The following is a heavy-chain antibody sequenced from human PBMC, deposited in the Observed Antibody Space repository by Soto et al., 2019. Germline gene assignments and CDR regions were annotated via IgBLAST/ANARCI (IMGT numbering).Heavy chain of an antibody. CDR1: GYTFTGYY. CDR3: ARAGYSSSWPDY. D-gene: IGHD6-13*01. CDR2: INPNSGGT. Sequence: GASVKVSCKASGYTFTGYYMHWVRQAPGQGLEWMGWINPNSGGTNYAQKFQGWVTMTRDTSIGTAYMELSRLRSDDTAVYYCARAGYSSSWPDYWGQGTLVTVSS. V-gene: IGHV1-2*04. J-gene: IGHJ4*02.